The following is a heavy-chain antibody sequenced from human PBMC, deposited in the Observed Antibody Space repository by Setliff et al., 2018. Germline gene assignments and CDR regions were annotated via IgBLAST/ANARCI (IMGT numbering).Heavy chain of an antibody. Sequence: NPSETLSLTCTVSGGSISNYYWSWIRQPAGKGLEWIGRIHTSGSTNYNPSLKSRVTMSVDTSKNQFSLKLSSVTAADTAVYYCARKGISALSGAFDMWGQGTMVTVSS. CDR1: GGSISNYY. CDR3: ARKGISALSGAFDM. J-gene: IGHJ3*02. D-gene: IGHD1-26*01. CDR2: IHTSGST. V-gene: IGHV4-4*07.